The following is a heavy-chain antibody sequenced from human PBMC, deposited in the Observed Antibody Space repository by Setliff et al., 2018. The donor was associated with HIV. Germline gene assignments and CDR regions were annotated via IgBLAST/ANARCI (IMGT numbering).Heavy chain of an antibody. CDR1: GYNFENYA. Sequence: ASVKVSCKTSGYNFENYAINWVRQAPGQGLEWMGWINANSGSPTYAQAFTGRFLLSVDTAVATAYLQINNLKTEDTAVYFCARGLYGDYGGDLNWLDPWGHGTRVTVSS. J-gene: IGHJ5*02. CDR3: ARGLYGDYGGDLNWLDP. V-gene: IGHV7-4-1*02. CDR2: INANSGSP. D-gene: IGHD4-17*01.